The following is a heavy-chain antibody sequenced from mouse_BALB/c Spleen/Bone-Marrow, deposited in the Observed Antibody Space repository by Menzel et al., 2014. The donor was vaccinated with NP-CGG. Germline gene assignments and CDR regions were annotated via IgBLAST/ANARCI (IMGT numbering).Heavy chain of an antibody. CDR3: ARLDGYYPYYAMDY. CDR1: GYAFSSYW. J-gene: IGHJ4*01. CDR2: IYPGDGDT. V-gene: IGHV1-80*01. D-gene: IGHD2-3*01. Sequence: VQLVESGAELVRPGSSVKISCKASGYAFSSYWMNWVKQRPGQGLEWIGQIYPGDGDTNYNGKLKGKATLTADKSSSTAYMQLSSLTSEDSAVYFCARLDGYYPYYAMDYWGQGTSVTVSS.